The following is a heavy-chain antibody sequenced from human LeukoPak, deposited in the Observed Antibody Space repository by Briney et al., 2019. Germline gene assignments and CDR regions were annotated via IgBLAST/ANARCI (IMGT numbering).Heavy chain of an antibody. Sequence: QTGGSLRLSCAASGFTFSNAWMGWVRQAPGKGLEWVGRIKSKTDGGTTDYAAPVKGRFTISRDDSKNTLYLQMNSLKTEDTAVYYCTSRSHLYYYGSGSYYNEVPYWGQGTLVTVSS. J-gene: IGHJ4*02. V-gene: IGHV3-15*01. CDR1: GFTFSNAW. CDR3: TSRSHLYYYGSGSYYNEVPY. D-gene: IGHD3-10*01. CDR2: IKSKTDGGTT.